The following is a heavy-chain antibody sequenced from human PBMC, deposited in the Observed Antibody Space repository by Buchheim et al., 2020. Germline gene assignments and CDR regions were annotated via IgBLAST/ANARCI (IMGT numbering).Heavy chain of an antibody. CDR1: GGSFSGYY. D-gene: IGHD3-3*01. Sequence: QVQLQQWGAGLLKLSETLSLTCAVYGGSFSGYYWSWIRQPPGKGLEWIGEINHSGSTNYNPSLKSRVTISVDTSKNQFSLKLSSVTAADTAVYYCARSYDFWSGYRPGGYFDYWGQGTL. CDR3: ARSYDFWSGYRPGGYFDY. J-gene: IGHJ4*02. V-gene: IGHV4-34*01. CDR2: INHSGST.